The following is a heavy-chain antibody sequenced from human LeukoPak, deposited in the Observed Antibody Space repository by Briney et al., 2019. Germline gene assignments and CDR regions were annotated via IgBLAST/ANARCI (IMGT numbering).Heavy chain of an antibody. D-gene: IGHD3-9*01. CDR1: GGTFSSYA. J-gene: IGHJ4*02. CDR3: AREIYGYYDILTGHHYFDY. CDR2: IIPILGIA. Sequence: SVTVSCTASGGTFSSYAISWVRPAPGQGLEWLGRIIPILGIANYAQKFQGRVTITADKSTSTAYMELGSLRSEDTAVYYCAREIYGYYDILTGHHYFDYWGQGTLVTVSS. V-gene: IGHV1-69*04.